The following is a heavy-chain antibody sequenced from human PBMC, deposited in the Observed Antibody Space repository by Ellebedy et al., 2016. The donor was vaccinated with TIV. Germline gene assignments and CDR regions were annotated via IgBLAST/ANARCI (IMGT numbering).Heavy chain of an antibody. CDR2: IFPIFGTS. V-gene: IGHV1-69*13. Sequence: SVKVSXKASGDTFSSYAVSWVRQAPGQGLEWMGGIFPIFGTSNYAQKFQGRVTIIADESTSTAYMELSSLRSEDTAVYYCARDLGSFDYWGQGTLVTVSS. D-gene: IGHD2-15*01. CDR1: GDTFSSYA. CDR3: ARDLGSFDY. J-gene: IGHJ4*02.